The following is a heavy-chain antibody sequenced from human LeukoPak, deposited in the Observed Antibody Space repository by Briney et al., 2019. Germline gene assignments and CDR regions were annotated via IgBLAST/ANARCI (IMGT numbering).Heavy chain of an antibody. CDR1: GFTFYDYG. CDR2: INWNGGST. D-gene: IGHD4-17*01. CDR3: ARGVTSTVTTGFDY. Sequence: GGSLRLSCAASGFTFYDYGMSWVRQAPGKGLEWVSGINWNGGSTGYADSVKGRFTISRDNAKNSLYLQMNSLRAEDTALYYCARGVTSTVTTGFDYWGQGTLVTVSS. J-gene: IGHJ4*02. V-gene: IGHV3-20*04.